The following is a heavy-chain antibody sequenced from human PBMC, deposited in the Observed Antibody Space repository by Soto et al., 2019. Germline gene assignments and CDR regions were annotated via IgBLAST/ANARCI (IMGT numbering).Heavy chain of an antibody. CDR1: GGTFSSYA. J-gene: IGHJ6*02. CDR3: ARDLKRYYDSSGYGYYHYGMDV. D-gene: IGHD3-22*01. CDR2: IIPIFGTA. Sequence: QVQLVQSGAEVKKPGSSVKVSCKASGGTFSSYAISWVRQAPGQGLEWMGGIIPIFGTANYAQKFQGRVTITADESTTTAYMELSSLRSEDTAVYYCARDLKRYYDSSGYGYYHYGMDVWGQGTTVTVSS. V-gene: IGHV1-69*01.